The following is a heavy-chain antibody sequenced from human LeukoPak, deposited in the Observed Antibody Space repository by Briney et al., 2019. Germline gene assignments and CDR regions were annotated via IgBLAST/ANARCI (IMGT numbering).Heavy chain of an antibody. J-gene: IGHJ3*02. CDR2: INPNSGGT. D-gene: IGHD6-13*01. Sequence: ASVKVSCKASGYTFTGYYMHWVRQAPGQGLEWMGWINPNSGGTNYAQKFQGRVTMTRDTSTSTAYMELRSLRSDDTAVYYCARGGIAALGAFDIWGQGTMVTVSS. CDR1: GYTFTGYY. V-gene: IGHV1-2*02. CDR3: ARGGIAALGAFDI.